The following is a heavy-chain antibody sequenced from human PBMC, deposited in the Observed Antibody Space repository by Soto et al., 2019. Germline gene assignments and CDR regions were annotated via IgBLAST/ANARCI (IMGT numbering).Heavy chain of an antibody. CDR3: VRDYQYGFDM. J-gene: IGHJ3*02. V-gene: IGHV3-48*01. CDR1: GFTFNTFP. Sequence: DVQLVESGGGFVQPGGSLRLSCAASGFTFNTFPMNWVRLAPGKGLEWLSHISSNSDAMYYADSVKGRFTISRDNARKSLYLQMNSLIVEDTAVYYCVRDYQYGFDMWGQGTMVTVSS. D-gene: IGHD3-16*02. CDR2: ISSNSDAM.